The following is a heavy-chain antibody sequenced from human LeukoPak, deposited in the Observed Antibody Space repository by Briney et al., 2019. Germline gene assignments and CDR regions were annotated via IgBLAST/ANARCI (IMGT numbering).Heavy chain of an antibody. CDR2: IIPSVGIT. V-gene: IGHV1-46*01. J-gene: IGHJ6*02. CDR3: AREERKTVTTEYDYYGMDA. Sequence: ASVKVSCKASGDTFTSYNMYWVRQAPGQGLEWMGIIIPSVGITSYAQKFQGRVTMTTDTSTSTVYMEPSSLRSEDTDVYDCAREERKTVTTEYDYYGMDAWGQGTTVTVCS. D-gene: IGHD4-17*01. CDR1: GDTFTSYN.